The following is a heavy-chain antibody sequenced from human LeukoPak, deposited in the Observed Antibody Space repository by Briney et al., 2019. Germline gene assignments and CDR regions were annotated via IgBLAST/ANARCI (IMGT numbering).Heavy chain of an antibody. D-gene: IGHD5-12*01. CDR3: VKGPRRYSGRYDS. CDR2: ITGAGGGT. Sequence: GGSLRLSCAASGFFFGSYVMAWVRQAPGKGLEWVADITGAGGGTNYADSVKGRFTISRDNSENSVYLQMNSLRVEDTAMYYCVKGPRRYSGRYDSWGQGTLLTVSP. CDR1: GFFFGSYV. V-gene: IGHV3-23*01. J-gene: IGHJ4*02.